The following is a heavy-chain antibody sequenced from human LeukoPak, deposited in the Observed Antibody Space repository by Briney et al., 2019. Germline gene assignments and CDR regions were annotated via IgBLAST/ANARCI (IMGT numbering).Heavy chain of an antibody. D-gene: IGHD6-25*01. CDR2: INHSGST. CDR1: GRSFSGYY. V-gene: IGHV4-34*01. J-gene: IGHJ4*01. Sequence: SETLSLTCAVYGRSFSGYYWSWIRQPPGKGLEWIGEINHSGSTNYNPSLKSRVTISIDTSKNQVSLKMSSVAAADTAVYYCAKSGGYGLIDYWGQGTLVTVSS. CDR3: AKSGGYGLIDY.